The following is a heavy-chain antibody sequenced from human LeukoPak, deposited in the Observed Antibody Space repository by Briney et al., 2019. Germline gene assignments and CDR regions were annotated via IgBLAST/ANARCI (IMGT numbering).Heavy chain of an antibody. CDR1: GYTFTSYG. CDR2: ISAYNGNT. CDR3: ATWSWNYYYMDV. J-gene: IGHJ6*03. Sequence: AASVKVSCKASGYTFTSYGISWVRQAPGQGLEWMGWISAYNGNTNYAQKLQGRVTMTTDTSTSTAYMELRSLRSDDTAVYYCATWSWNYYYMDVWGKGTTVTVSS. V-gene: IGHV1-18*01. D-gene: IGHD2-8*02.